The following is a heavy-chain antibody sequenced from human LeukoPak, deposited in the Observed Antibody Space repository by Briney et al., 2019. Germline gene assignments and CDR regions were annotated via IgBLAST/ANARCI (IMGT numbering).Heavy chain of an antibody. CDR2: IYYSGST. CDR1: GGSISSYY. Sequence: KSSETLSLTCTVSGGSISSYYWSWIRQPPGKGLEWIGYIYYSGSTNYNPSLKSRVTISVDTSKNQFSLKLSSVTAADTAVYYCARGLRRSNYYDSSRGAFDIWGQGTMVTVSS. CDR3: ARGLRRSNYYDSSRGAFDI. V-gene: IGHV4-59*12. J-gene: IGHJ3*02. D-gene: IGHD3-22*01.